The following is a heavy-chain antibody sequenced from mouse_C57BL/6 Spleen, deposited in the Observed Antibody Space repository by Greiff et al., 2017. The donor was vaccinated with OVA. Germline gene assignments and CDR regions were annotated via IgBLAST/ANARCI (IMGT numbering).Heavy chain of an antibody. CDR2: INPSNGGT. CDR1: GYTFTSYW. V-gene: IGHV1-53*01. J-gene: IGHJ4*01. Sequence: QVHVKQPGTELVKPGASVKLSCKASGYTFTSYWMHWVKQRPGQGLEWIGNINPSNGGTNYNEKFKSKATLTVDKSSSTAYMQLSSLTSEDSAVYYCARDKGDIITTVVATRMDYWGQGTSVTVSS. D-gene: IGHD1-1*01. CDR3: ARDKGDIITTVVATRMDY.